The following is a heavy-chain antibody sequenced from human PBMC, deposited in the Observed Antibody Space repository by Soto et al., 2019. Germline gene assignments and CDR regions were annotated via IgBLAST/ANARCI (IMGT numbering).Heavy chain of an antibody. CDR3: ADVGPAFGLDV. Sequence: EVQLVESGGGLVQPGGSLRLACAASGLTFSDHHMDWVRQAPGKGLEWVGRIKKRADSYTTHYSASVKGRFTIARDDSRNYLYLQMDSLKTEDTAVYYCADVGPAFGLDVWGQGTTVTVSS. D-gene: IGHD1-26*01. V-gene: IGHV3-72*01. CDR2: IKKRADSYTT. CDR1: GLTFSDHH. J-gene: IGHJ6*02.